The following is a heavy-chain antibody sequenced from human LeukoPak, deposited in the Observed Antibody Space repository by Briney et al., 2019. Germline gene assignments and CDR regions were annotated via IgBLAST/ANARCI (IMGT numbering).Heavy chain of an antibody. Sequence: SETLSLTCSVSGGSISGYYWSWIRQSPGKGLEWIANIYYSGSTNYNPSLKSRVTISVDTSKNQFSLKLSSVTAADTAMYYCARATDASSGYFWFDPWGQGTLVTVSS. CDR1: GGSISGYY. CDR3: ARATDASSGYFWFDP. V-gene: IGHV4-59*01. D-gene: IGHD3-22*01. CDR2: IYYSGST. J-gene: IGHJ5*02.